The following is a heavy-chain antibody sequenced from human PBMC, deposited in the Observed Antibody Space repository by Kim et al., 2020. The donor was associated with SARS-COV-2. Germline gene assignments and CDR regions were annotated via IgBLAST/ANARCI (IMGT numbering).Heavy chain of an antibody. CDR3: ARQMVRGLYYYYGMDV. Sequence: SETLSLTCAASGGSISSSNWWSWVRQPPGKGLEWIGEIYHSGSTNYNPSLKSRVTISVDKSKNPFSLKLSSVTAADTAVYYCARQMVRGLYYYYGMDVWGPGTTVTVSS. V-gene: IGHV4-4*02. J-gene: IGHJ6*02. CDR1: GGSISSSNW. D-gene: IGHD3-10*01. CDR2: IYHSGST.